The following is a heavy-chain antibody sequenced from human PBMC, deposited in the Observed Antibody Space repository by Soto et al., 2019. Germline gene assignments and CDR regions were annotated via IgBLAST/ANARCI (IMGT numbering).Heavy chain of an antibody. D-gene: IGHD3-22*01. V-gene: IGHV2-5*02. CDR1: GFSLSTSGVG. CDR3: AHTLPYYYISGYYPDYYYVMDV. Sequence: QITLKESGPTLVKPTQTLTLTCTFSGFSLSTSGVGVGWIRQPPGKALEWLALIYWDDDKRYSPSLKSRLTRAKDTSKPRVVLKIVYMDPVDTSTYYCAHTLPYYYISGYYPDYYYVMDVWGQGTTVTVSS. J-gene: IGHJ6*02. CDR2: IYWDDDK.